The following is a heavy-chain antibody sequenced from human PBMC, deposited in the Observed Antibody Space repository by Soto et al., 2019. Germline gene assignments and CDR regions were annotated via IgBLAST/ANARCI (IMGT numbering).Heavy chain of an antibody. D-gene: IGHD5-18*01. J-gene: IGHJ4*02. CDR1: GFTFRIYA. CDR2: IRASTDST. V-gene: IGHV3-23*01. Sequence: EVQLLESGGGLAQPGGSLRLSCAASGFTFRIYAMTWVRQAPGKGLEWVSTIRASTDSTYYADSVKGRITISRDNSKNTVYLQMNSLEAEDTAMYFCVRGGDTDYFDHWGQGILVTVSS. CDR3: VRGGDTDYFDH.